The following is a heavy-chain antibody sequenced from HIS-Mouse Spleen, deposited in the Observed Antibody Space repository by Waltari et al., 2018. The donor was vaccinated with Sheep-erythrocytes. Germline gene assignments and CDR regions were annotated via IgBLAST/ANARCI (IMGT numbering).Heavy chain of an antibody. J-gene: IGHJ3*02. CDR2: IYSSGST. CDR3: ARGHPDYGDYDAFDI. Sequence: EVQLVESGGGLIQPGGSLRLSCAASGFTVSSNYMSWVRQGPGKGVRGGSVIYSSGSTYCGDSVKGRFTISRDNSKNTLYLQMNSLRAEDTAVYYCARGHPDYGDYDAFDIWGQGTMVTVSS. CDR1: GFTVSSNY. D-gene: IGHD4-17*01. V-gene: IGHV3-53*01.